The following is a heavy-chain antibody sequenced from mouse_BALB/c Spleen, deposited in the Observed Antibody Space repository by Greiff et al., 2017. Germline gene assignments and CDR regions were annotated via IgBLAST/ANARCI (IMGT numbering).Heavy chain of an antibody. CDR3: ARDGTTVVATYYFDD. Sequence: QVQLQESGPGLVAPSQSLSITCTVSGFSLTSYGVHWVRQPPGKGLEWLGVIWAGGSTNYNSALMSRLSISKDNSKSQVFLKMNSLQTDDTAMYYCARDGTTVVATYYFDDWGQGTTLTVSS. V-gene: IGHV2-9*02. D-gene: IGHD1-1*01. CDR2: IWAGGST. J-gene: IGHJ2*01. CDR1: GFSLTSYG.